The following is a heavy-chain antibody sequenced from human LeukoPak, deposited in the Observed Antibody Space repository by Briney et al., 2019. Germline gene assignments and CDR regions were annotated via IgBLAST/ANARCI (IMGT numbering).Heavy chain of an antibody. D-gene: IGHD6-13*01. V-gene: IGHV3-11*06. CDR1: GFTFSDYY. J-gene: IGHJ6*02. Sequence: KPGGSLRLSCAASGFTFSDYYMSWIRQAPGKGLEWVSYISSRSSYTKYADSVKGRLTISRDNAKNSLYLQMNSLRAEDTAVYYCARVLSSSWGAYYYYGMDVWGQGTTVTVS. CDR3: ARVLSSSWGAYYYYGMDV. CDR2: ISSRSSYT.